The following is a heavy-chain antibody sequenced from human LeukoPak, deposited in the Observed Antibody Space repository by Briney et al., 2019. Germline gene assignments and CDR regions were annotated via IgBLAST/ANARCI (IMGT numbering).Heavy chain of an antibody. Sequence: SETLSLTCTVSGGSISSYYWSWIRQPPGKGLEWIGYIYYSGSTNYNPSLKSRVTISVDTSKNQFSLKLSSVTAADTAVYYCARAISGWPASDYWGQGTLVTVSS. CDR3: ARAISGWPASDY. J-gene: IGHJ4*02. CDR1: GGSISSYY. D-gene: IGHD6-19*01. CDR2: IYYSGST. V-gene: IGHV4-59*01.